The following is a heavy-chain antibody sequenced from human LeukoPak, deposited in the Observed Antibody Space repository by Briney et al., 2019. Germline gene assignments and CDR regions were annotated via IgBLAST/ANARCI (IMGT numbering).Heavy chain of an antibody. J-gene: IGHJ3*02. Sequence: HPGRSLRLSCAASGFTFSSYGMHWVRQAPGKGLEWVAVISYDGSNKYYADSVKGRFTISRDNSKNTLYLQMNSLRTEDTAVYYCAGAAPGYCSSTSCLGTFDIWGQGTMVTVSS. CDR2: ISYDGSNK. CDR1: GFTFSSYG. CDR3: AGAAPGYCSSTSCLGTFDI. D-gene: IGHD2-2*01. V-gene: IGHV3-30*03.